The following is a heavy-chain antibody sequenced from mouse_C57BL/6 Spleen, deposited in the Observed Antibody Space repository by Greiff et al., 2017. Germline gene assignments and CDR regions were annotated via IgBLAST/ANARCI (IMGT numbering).Heavy chain of an antibody. D-gene: IGHD1-1*01. J-gene: IGHJ3*01. V-gene: IGHV1-18*01. CDR1: GYTFTDYN. CDR2: INPNNGGT. CDR3: ARSSGSSYFAWFAY. Sequence: VQLQQSGPELVKPGASVKIPCKASGYTFTDYNMDWVKQSHGKSLEWIGDINPNNGGTIYNQKFKGKATLTVDKSSSTAYMELRSLTSEDTAVYYCARSSGSSYFAWFAYWGQGTLVTVSA.